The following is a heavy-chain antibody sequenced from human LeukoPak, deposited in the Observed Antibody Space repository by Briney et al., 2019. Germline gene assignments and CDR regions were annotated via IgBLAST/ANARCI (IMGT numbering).Heavy chain of an antibody. D-gene: IGHD4-17*01. CDR3: ARPYGPGLANFDY. J-gene: IGHJ4*02. Sequence: GGSLRLSCAASGLLVDSNYMSWVRQAPGKGLEWVSVIYSGGSTDYADSVKGRFTIPRDNFKNTVYLQMNSLRAEDTAVYYCARPYGPGLANFDYWGQGTLVTVSS. CDR1: GLLVDSNY. V-gene: IGHV3-66*04. CDR2: IYSGGST.